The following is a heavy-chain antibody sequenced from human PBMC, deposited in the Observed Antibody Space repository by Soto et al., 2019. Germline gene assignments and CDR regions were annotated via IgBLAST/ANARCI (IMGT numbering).Heavy chain of an antibody. CDR2: ISPYTGNT. J-gene: IGHJ6*02. Sequence: QVQLVQSGDEVKKPGASVKVSCKASGYIFVNYGIAWVRQAPGQGLEWMGWISPYTGNTHSASKVQGRLTMTTDTTTSTDYMDLGSLTSDDTAVYYCGMVDNYVTPTPQDVWGQGTMVTVSS. V-gene: IGHV1-18*01. CDR3: GMVDNYVTPTPQDV. D-gene: IGHD3-16*01. CDR1: GYIFVNYG.